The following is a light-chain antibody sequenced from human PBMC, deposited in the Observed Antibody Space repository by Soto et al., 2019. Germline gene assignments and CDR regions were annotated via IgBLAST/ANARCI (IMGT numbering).Light chain of an antibody. CDR3: QQYNNWPRT. V-gene: IGKV3D-15*01. CDR1: QSVSRN. J-gene: IGKJ1*01. CDR2: GAS. Sequence: EIVMTQSPGTLSVSPGERATLSCRASQSVSRNLAWYQQKPGQAPRLLIYGASTRATGIPARFSGSGSGTEFTLTISSLQSADFAVYYCQQYNNWPRTFGHGTRVEIK.